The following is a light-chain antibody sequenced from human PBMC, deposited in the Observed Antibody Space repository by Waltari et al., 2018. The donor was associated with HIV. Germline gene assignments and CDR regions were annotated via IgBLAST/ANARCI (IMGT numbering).Light chain of an antibody. V-gene: IGKV3D-11*01. CDR2: DAS. Sequence: EIVLTQSPPTLSLSPGARATLSCRASQDISSTLAWYQQKPGQAPRLLIYDASNRATGIPARFSGSGSGTDFTLTISSLEPEDFAVYYCQQPETFGPGTKVDIK. CDR3: QQPET. CDR1: QDISST. J-gene: IGKJ3*01.